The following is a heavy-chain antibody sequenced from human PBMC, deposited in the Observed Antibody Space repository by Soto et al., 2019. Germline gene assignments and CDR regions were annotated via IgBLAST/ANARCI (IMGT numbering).Heavy chain of an antibody. CDR2: INHSGST. CDR1: GGSFSRYY. Sequence: SDTLSLTCAVYGGSFSRYYWSWIRQPPGKGLEWIGEINHSGSTNYNPSLKSRVTISVDTSKNQFSLKLSSVTAADTAVYYCARADSSGLRLFDYWGQGTLVTVSS. J-gene: IGHJ4*02. D-gene: IGHD3-22*01. V-gene: IGHV4-34*01. CDR3: ARADSSGLRLFDY.